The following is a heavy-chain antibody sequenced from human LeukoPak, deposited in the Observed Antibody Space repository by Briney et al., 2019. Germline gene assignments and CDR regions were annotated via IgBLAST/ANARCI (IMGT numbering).Heavy chain of an antibody. J-gene: IGHJ6*03. Sequence: GRSLRLSCAASGFTFSSYAMHWVRQAPGKGLEWVAVISYDGSNKYYADSVKGRFTISRDNSKNTLYLQMNSLRAEDTAVYYCARDSNKYYYYMDVWGKGTTVTVSS. D-gene: IGHD1/OR15-1a*01. CDR1: GFTFSSYA. CDR2: ISYDGSNK. V-gene: IGHV3-30*01. CDR3: ARDSNKYYYYMDV.